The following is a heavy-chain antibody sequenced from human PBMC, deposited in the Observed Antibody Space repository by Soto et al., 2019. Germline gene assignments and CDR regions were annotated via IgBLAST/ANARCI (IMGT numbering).Heavy chain of an antibody. D-gene: IGHD5-12*01. Sequence: GASVKVSCKASGYTFTCYYMHWVRQAPGQGLEWMGWITSNSGGTNYAQKFQGWVTMTRDTAISTAYMELSRLRSDETAVYYCARGTEPAATKGSSYYFGYLGQVTLVTVSS. J-gene: IGHJ4*02. V-gene: IGHV1-2*04. CDR3: ARGTEPAATKGSSYYFGY. CDR1: GYTFTCYY. CDR2: ITSNSGGT.